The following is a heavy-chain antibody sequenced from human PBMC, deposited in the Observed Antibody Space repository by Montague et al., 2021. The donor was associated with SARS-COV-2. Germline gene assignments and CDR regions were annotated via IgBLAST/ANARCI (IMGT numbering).Heavy chain of an antibody. CDR1: GFTFSSYA. J-gene: IGHJ4*02. D-gene: IGHD3-22*01. Sequence: SLRLSCAASGFTFSSYAMSWVRQAPGKGLEWVSVIYSGSSSTWYADSVKGRFTISRDNPKNTLYLHMNSLRVDDTAVYYCAKGFQPYSYERSGFYTFDYWGQGTLVTVSS. CDR3: AKGFQPYSYERSGFYTFDY. V-gene: IGHV3-23*03. CDR2: IYSGSSST.